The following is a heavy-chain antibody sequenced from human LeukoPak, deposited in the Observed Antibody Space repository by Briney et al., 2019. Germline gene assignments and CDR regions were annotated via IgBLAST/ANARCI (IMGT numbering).Heavy chain of an antibody. V-gene: IGHV3-7*03. CDR3: ARSSYSSSSSV. CDR2: INSDGSEG. Sequence: PGGSLRLSCAVSGFTFRGFWMSWSRQAPGKGLEWVASINSDGSEGYYADVVKGRFTISRDNAKNSLYLQINSLRAEDTAVYYCARSSYSSSSSVWGPGTMVTVSS. J-gene: IGHJ3*01. CDR1: GFTFRGFW. D-gene: IGHD6-6*01.